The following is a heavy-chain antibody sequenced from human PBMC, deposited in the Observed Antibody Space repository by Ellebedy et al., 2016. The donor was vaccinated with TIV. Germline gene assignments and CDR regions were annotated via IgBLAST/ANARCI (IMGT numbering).Heavy chain of an antibody. Sequence: GGSLRLXXAASGFSFSWHWMHWVRQAPGKGLVWVSRVNPDGVTTNYADSVKGRFTISRDNAKNTLYLQMNSLRLEDTAVYYCVRARPYCGGDCYSFGNWGQGSLVTFSS. CDR1: GFSFSWHW. V-gene: IGHV3-74*01. CDR2: VNPDGVTT. D-gene: IGHD2-21*02. J-gene: IGHJ4*02. CDR3: VRARPYCGGDCYSFGN.